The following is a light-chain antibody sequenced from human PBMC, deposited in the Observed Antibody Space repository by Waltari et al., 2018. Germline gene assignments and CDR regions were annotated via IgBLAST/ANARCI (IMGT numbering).Light chain of an antibody. V-gene: IGLV3-21*04. CDR3: QVWDSSSEHVV. J-gene: IGLJ2*01. CDR2: YDA. CDR1: DIGRKT. Sequence: SYVLTQSPSVSAAPGKTVSITCGGDDIGRKTVHLYQQKPGQAPVLVIFYDADRPSGIPERFSGSKSGSMATLTITRVEAGDEADYYCQVWDSSSEHVVFGGGTKLTVL.